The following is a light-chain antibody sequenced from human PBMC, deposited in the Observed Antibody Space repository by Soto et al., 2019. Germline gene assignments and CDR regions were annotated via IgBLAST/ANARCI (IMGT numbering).Light chain of an antibody. V-gene: IGKV3-15*01. CDR3: QQYNEWPIT. CDR2: GAS. Sequence: IEMTQSPATLSLAPGERVTLSCRASESVSTNLAWYQQKAGQAPRLLIYGASTRATGIPARFSGSGSGTEFTLTITSLQSEDFAVYYCQQYNEWPITFGQGTRLEIK. CDR1: ESVSTN. J-gene: IGKJ5*01.